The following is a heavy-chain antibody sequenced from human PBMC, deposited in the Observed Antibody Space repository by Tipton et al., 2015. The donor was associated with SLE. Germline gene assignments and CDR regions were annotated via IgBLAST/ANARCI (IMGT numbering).Heavy chain of an antibody. CDR2: IYGSNIYYGGST. CDR1: GGSISSRNYY. J-gene: IGHJ2*01. D-gene: IGHD6-19*01. CDR3: ARVVRSGWDLLNGYFDL. V-gene: IGHV4-39*07. Sequence: TLSLTCTVSGGSISSRNYYWGWIRQPPGKGLEWIGSIYGSNIYYGGSTNYNPSLRGRVTISADTSKNQFSLNLISVTTADTAVYYCARVVRSGWDLLNGYFDLWGRGTLVTVSS.